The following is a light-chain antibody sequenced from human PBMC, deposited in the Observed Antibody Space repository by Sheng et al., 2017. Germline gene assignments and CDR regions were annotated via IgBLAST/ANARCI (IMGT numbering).Light chain of an antibody. V-gene: IGLV3-19*01. CDR3: NSRDSSGNSYV. Sequence: SSELTQDPAVSVALGQTVRITCQGDSLRSYYASWYQQKPGQAPVLVIYGKNNRPSGIPDRFSGSSSGNTASLTITGAQAEDEADYYCNSRDSSGNSYVFGTRTKVTVL. CDR1: SLRSYY. J-gene: IGLJ1*01. CDR2: GKN.